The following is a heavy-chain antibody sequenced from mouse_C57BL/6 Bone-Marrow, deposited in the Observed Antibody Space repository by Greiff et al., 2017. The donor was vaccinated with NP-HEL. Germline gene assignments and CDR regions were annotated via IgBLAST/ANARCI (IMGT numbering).Heavy chain of an antibody. CDR1: GFTFSSYG. J-gene: IGHJ1*03. CDR2: ISSGGSYT. D-gene: IGHD2-12*01. CDR3: AGHFTPWYFDV. Sequence: EVQRVESGGDLVKPGGSLKLSCAASGFTFSSYGMSWVRQTPDKRLEWVATISSGGSYTYYPDSVKGRFTISRDNAKNTRYLQMSSLKSEDTARYYCAGHFTPWYFDVWGTGTTVTVSS. V-gene: IGHV5-6*01.